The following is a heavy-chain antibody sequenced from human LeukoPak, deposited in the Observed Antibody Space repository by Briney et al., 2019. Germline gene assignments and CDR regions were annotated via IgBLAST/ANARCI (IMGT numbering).Heavy chain of an antibody. Sequence: PGGSLRLSCAASGFTFNSYAMHWVRQAPGKGLEWVAVIPSDGSNNYYADSVKGRFTISRDNAKNSLYLQMNSLRAEDTAVYYCAREFGIGPYMDVWGKGTTVTVSS. CDR3: AREFGIGPYMDV. CDR1: GFTFNSYA. J-gene: IGHJ6*03. V-gene: IGHV3-30-3*01. D-gene: IGHD3-10*01. CDR2: IPSDGSNN.